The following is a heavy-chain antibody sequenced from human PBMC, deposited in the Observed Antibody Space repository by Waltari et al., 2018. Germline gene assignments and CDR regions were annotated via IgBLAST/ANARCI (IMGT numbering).Heavy chain of an antibody. Sequence: QVQLVQSGAEVKKPGSSVKVSCKASGGTFSSYAISWVRQAPGQGLEWMGGIIHILGTANYAQKFQGRGTSTADESTSTADMELSSLRSEDTAVYYCAAAAEGFGSKQDRWGQGTLVTVSS. V-gene: IGHV1-69*01. D-gene: IGHD3-3*01. CDR2: IIHILGTA. CDR1: GGTFSSYA. CDR3: AAAAEGFGSKQDR. J-gene: IGHJ4*02.